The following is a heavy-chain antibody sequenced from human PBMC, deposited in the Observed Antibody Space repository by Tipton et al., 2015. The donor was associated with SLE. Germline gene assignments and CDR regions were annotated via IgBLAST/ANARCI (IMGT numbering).Heavy chain of an antibody. CDR2: ISYTGNT. CDR1: CGSMNNGRYY. V-gene: IGHV4-61*01. D-gene: IGHD1-26*01. CDR3: ARGGGSYYDY. Sequence: TLSLTCSVPCGSMNNGRYYWSWIRQPPGKGLEWIGYISYTGNTNFNPSLKSRVTLSSDTSKNQFSLRVRSVTAADTAVYYCARGGGSYYDYWGQGTLVTVSS. J-gene: IGHJ4*02.